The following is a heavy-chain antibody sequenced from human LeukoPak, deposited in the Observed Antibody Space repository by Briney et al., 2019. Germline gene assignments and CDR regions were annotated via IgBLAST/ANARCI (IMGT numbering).Heavy chain of an antibody. J-gene: IGHJ6*02. V-gene: IGHV1-46*01. CDR3: ARDSSGWYGMDV. D-gene: IGHD6-19*01. Sequence: GIINPSGGSTSYAQKFQGRVTMTRDTSTSTVYMELSSLRSEDTAVYYCARDSSGWYGMDVWGQGTTVTVSS. CDR2: INPSGGST.